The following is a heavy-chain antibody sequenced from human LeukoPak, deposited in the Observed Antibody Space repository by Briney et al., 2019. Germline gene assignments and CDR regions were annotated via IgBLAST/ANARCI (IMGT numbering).Heavy chain of an antibody. CDR1: GFTFNNYA. D-gene: IGHD3-16*01. V-gene: IGHV3-23*01. J-gene: IGHJ6*03. Sequence: PGGSLRLSCVASGFTFNNYAMSWVRQAPGKGLEWVSAISGSGGSTYYADSVKGRFTISRDNSKNTLYLQMNSLRAEDTAVYYCAKALPPVYDYVWGSHLAFDYYYYMDVWGKGTTVTVSS. CDR3: AKALPPVYDYVWGSHLAFDYYYYMDV. CDR2: ISGSGGST.